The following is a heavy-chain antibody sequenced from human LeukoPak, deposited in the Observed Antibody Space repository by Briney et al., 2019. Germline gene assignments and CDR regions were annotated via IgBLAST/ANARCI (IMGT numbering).Heavy chain of an antibody. J-gene: IGHJ3*02. CDR1: GFTFSSYS. V-gene: IGHV3-21*01. CDR2: ISSSSSYI. D-gene: IGHD6-19*01. CDR3: ARDSVAGVFDI. Sequence: MTGGSLRLSCAASGFTFSSYSMNWVRQAPGKGLECVSSISSSSSYIYYADSVKGRFTISRDNAKNSLYLQMNSLRAEDTAVYYCARDSVAGVFDIWGQGTMVTVSS.